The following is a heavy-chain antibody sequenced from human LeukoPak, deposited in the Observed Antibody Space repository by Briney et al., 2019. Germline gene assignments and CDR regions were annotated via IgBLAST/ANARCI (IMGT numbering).Heavy chain of an antibody. J-gene: IGHJ6*03. CDR1: GYTFTGYY. Sequence: ASVMVSRKASGYTFTGYYMHWVRQAPGQGLEWMGWINPNSGGTNYAQKFQGRVTMTRDTSISTAYMELSRLRSDDTAVYYCAREYSSSSANYYYYMDVWGKGTTVTVSS. D-gene: IGHD6-6*01. CDR2: INPNSGGT. CDR3: AREYSSSSANYYYYMDV. V-gene: IGHV1-2*02.